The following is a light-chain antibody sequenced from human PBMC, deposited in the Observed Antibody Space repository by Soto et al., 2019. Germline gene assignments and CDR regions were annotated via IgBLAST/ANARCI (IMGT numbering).Light chain of an antibody. V-gene: IGKV1-39*01. J-gene: IGKJ2*01. CDR1: ETFSGH. Sequence: DIQMTQSPSSLSASVGDTVTISCRANETFSGHLNWYQQKPGKAPKLLIYGASFLQSGVPSRFSGSGSGTDFTLSISSLQPDDSSTYYCHQSYRIPPTFGQGTKVEI. CDR3: HQSYRIPPT. CDR2: GAS.